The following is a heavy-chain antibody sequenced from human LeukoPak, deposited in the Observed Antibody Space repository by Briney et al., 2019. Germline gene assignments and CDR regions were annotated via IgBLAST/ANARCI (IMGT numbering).Heavy chain of an antibody. V-gene: IGHV1-69*13. CDR2: IIPIFGTA. CDR1: GGTFSSYA. J-gene: IGHJ6*03. CDR3: ARGDIVVVPAATPLYYYYMDV. Sequence: ASVKVSCKASGGTFSSYAISWVRQAPGQGLEWMGGIIPIFGTANYAQKFQGRVTITADESTSTAYMELSSLRSEDTAVYYCARGDIVVVPAATPLYYYYMDVWGEGTTVTVSS. D-gene: IGHD2-2*01.